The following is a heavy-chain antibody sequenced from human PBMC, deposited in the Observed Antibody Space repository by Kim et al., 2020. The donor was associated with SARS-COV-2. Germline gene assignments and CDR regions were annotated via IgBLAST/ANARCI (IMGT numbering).Heavy chain of an antibody. CDR2: IWYDGSNK. D-gene: IGHD1-7*01. Sequence: GGSLRLSCATSGFNFSYYAMHWVRQAPGKGLEWVGVIWYDGSNKFYPDSVKGRFTISRDDSKNTLYLQMNSLRAEDTAVYYCARDTELLGAFDYWGQGTLVTVSS. CDR3: ARDTELLGAFDY. CDR1: GFNFSYYA. J-gene: IGHJ4*02. V-gene: IGHV3-33*08.